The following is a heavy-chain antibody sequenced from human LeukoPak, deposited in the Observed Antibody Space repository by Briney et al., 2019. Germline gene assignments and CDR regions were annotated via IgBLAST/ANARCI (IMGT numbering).Heavy chain of an antibody. Sequence: ASVKVSCKASGYTFTSYAMNWVRQAPGQGLEWMGWINTNTGNPTYAQGFTGRFVFSLDTSVSTAYLQISSLKAEDTAVYYCARPGGSYSPLGNDAFDIWGQGTMVTVSS. V-gene: IGHV7-4-1*02. CDR1: GYTFTSYA. CDR3: ARPGGSYSPLGNDAFDI. J-gene: IGHJ3*02. CDR2: INTNTGNP. D-gene: IGHD1-26*01.